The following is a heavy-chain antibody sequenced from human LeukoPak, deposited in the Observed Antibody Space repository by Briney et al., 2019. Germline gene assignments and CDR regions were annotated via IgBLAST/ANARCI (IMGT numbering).Heavy chain of an antibody. V-gene: IGHV3-7*01. CDR2: INQDGSQK. J-gene: IGHJ4*02. CDR3: SGSHNS. CDR1: GLTFSSYW. Sequence: GGSLRLSCAASGLTFSSYWMDWVRQAPGKGLEWVANINQDGSQKYYVDSVKGRFTISRDNAENSLYLQMNSLRAEDTAVYYCSGSHNSWGQGTLVTVSS.